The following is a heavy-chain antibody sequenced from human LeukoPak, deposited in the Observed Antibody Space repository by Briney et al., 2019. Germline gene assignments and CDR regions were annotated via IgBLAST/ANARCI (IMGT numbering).Heavy chain of an antibody. CDR3: ARRHCTNGVCPIDY. Sequence: PSETLSLTCTVSDGSISSSSYYWGWIRQPPGKGLEWIGSIYYSGSTYYNPSLKSRVTISVDTSKNQFSLKLTSVTAADTAVYYCARRHCTNGVCPIDYWGQGTLVTVSS. D-gene: IGHD2-8*01. V-gene: IGHV4-39*01. CDR1: DGSISSSSYY. J-gene: IGHJ4*02. CDR2: IYYSGST.